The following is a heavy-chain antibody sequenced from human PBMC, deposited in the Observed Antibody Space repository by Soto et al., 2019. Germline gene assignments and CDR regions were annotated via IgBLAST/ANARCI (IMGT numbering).Heavy chain of an antibody. Sequence: QVQLVESGGGVVQPGGSLRLSCAVSGFIFSNYAVHWVRQAPGKGLEWVGIISYDGNNKYYADSVKGRFTISRDNSKNPLYLHMNSLRAEDTAVYYCARDRMRVVVVPADYYFYAMDVWGQGTTVTVSS. CDR3: ARDRMRVVVVPADYYFYAMDV. CDR1: GFIFSNYA. CDR2: ISYDGNNK. D-gene: IGHD2-2*01. J-gene: IGHJ6*02. V-gene: IGHV3-30-3*01.